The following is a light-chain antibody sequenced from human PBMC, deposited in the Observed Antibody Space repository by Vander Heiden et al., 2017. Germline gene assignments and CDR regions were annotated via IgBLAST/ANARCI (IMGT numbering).Light chain of an antibody. J-gene: IGLJ3*02. Sequence: NFMLPPPHSVSESPGKAVTIAGTRSSGSIDSNDVQWYQQRPGRSPTTVIYEDDRRPSGVPDRFSGSIDSSSNSAALIISGLRTEDEADYYCQSFDSTSQVFGGGTKLTVL. CDR1: SGSIDSND. CDR3: QSFDSTSQV. V-gene: IGLV6-57*01. CDR2: EDD.